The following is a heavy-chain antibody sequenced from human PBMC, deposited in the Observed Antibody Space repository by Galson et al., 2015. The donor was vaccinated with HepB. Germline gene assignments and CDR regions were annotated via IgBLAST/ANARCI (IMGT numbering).Heavy chain of an antibody. V-gene: IGHV1-2*06. CDR1: GYTFTGYY. CDR3: ARESGQWLVPPSY. CDR2: INPNSGGT. Sequence: SVKVSCKASGYTFTGYYMHWVRQAPGQGLEWMGRINPNSGGTNYAQKFQGRVTMTRDTSISTAYMELSRLRSEDTAVYYCARESGQWLVPPSYWGQGTLVTVSS. J-gene: IGHJ4*02. D-gene: IGHD6-19*01.